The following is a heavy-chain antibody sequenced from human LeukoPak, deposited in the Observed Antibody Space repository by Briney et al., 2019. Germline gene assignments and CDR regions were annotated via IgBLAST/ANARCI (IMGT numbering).Heavy chain of an antibody. CDR3: ARGIVGATTGATQFDY. CDR1: GFTFSSYW. V-gene: IGHV3-7*01. J-gene: IGHJ4*02. CDR2: IKQDGSEK. Sequence: GGSLRLSCAASGFTFSSYWMSWVRQAPGKGLEWVANIKQDGSEKYYVDSVKGRFTISRDNAKNSVYLQMNSMRAEDTAVYYCARGIVGATTGATQFDYWGQGTLVTVSS. D-gene: IGHD1-26*01.